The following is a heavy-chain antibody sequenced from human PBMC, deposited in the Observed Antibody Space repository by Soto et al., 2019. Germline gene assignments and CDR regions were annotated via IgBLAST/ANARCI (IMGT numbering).Heavy chain of an antibody. V-gene: IGHV3-23*01. Sequence: GGSLRLSCAASGFTFGSRAMTWIRQTPGKGLEWVSTISGNGDNTYYADSMKGRFTISRDNSKNTLYLQMNSLRAEDTAVYYCAKDLIYGYNSGRSFDSWGQGTLVTVSS. CDR2: ISGNGDNT. D-gene: IGHD6-19*01. CDR3: AKDLIYGYNSGRSFDS. CDR1: GFTFGSRA. J-gene: IGHJ4*02.